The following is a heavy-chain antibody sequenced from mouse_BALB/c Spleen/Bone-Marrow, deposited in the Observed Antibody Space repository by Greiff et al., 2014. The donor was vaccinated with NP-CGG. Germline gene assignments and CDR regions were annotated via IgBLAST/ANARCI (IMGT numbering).Heavy chain of an antibody. Sequence: QVQLQQSGPGLVAPSQSLSITCTVSGFSLTNYGVHWVRQPPGKGLEWLGVIWADGSTNYNSALMSRLGISKDNSKSQVFFKMNSLQTDDTAMYYCARITTATGAMDYWGQGTSVTVSS. D-gene: IGHD1-2*01. CDR2: IWADGST. CDR1: GFSLTNYG. CDR3: ARITTATGAMDY. J-gene: IGHJ4*01. V-gene: IGHV2-9*02.